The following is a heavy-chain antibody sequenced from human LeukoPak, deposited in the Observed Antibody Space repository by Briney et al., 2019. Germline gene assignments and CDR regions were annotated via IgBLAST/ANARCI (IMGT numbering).Heavy chain of an antibody. J-gene: IGHJ4*02. CDR2: ITSDSRTI. Sequence: GGSLRLSCAASGFTLSSFSMNWVRQAAGGGLERVSYITSDSRTIYYAASVKGRFTISRDNAKNSLYLQMNSLRAEDTAVYYCARDRGATPGHPSFDQWGQGTLVTVSS. D-gene: IGHD1-26*01. CDR3: ARDRGATPGHPSFDQ. V-gene: IGHV3-48*01. CDR1: GFTLSSFS.